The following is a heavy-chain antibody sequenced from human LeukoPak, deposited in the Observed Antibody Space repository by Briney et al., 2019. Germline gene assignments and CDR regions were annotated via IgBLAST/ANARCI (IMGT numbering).Heavy chain of an antibody. V-gene: IGHV3-21*01. CDR2: STSSSYI. J-gene: IGHJ4*02. CDR3: ARDLALYGDY. Sequence: GGSLRLSCAASGFTFSSYSMNWVRQAPGKGLEWVSSSTSSSYIYYADSVKGRFTISRDNDKNSLYLQMNSLTAEDTAVYYCARDLALYGDYRGQGTLVTVSS. D-gene: IGHD4-17*01. CDR1: GFTFSSYS.